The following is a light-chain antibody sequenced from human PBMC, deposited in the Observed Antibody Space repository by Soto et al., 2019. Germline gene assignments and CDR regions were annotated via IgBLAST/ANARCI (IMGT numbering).Light chain of an antibody. J-gene: IGKJ2*01. Sequence: EIVLTQSPVTLSLSPGEGATLSCRASQTVRNNYLAWYQQKPGQAPRLLIYGASSRATGIPDRFSGSGSGTDFTLTISRLEPEDFAVYYCQQYGSSTYTFGQGTKVDIK. CDR3: QQYGSSTYT. CDR1: QTVRNNY. CDR2: GAS. V-gene: IGKV3-20*01.